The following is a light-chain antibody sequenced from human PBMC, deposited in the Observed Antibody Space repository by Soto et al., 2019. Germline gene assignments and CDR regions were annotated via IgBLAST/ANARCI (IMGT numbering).Light chain of an antibody. Sequence: QSALTQPPSASGSPGQSVSISCTGTSSDIGAYNFVSWYQQHPGKAPRLMIYGVSKRPSEVPDRFSGSKSGNTASLTVSGLQAEDEGDYYCASWDDSVHGPEFGGGTKLTVL. CDR3: ASWDDSVHGPE. CDR2: GVS. V-gene: IGLV2-8*01. CDR1: SSDIGAYNF. J-gene: IGLJ2*01.